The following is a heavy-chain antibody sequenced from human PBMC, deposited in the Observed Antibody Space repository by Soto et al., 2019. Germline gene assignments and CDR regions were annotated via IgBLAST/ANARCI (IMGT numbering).Heavy chain of an antibody. CDR3: ARRPEIMTTVTTWTFDI. J-gene: IGHJ3*02. CDR2: IYPGDSDT. Sequence: GESLKISCKGSGYSFTSYWIGWVRQMPGKGLEWMGIIYPGDSDTRYSPSFQGQVTISADKSISTAYLQWSSLKASDTAMYYCARRPEIMTTVTTWTFDIWGQGTMVTVSS. D-gene: IGHD4-4*01. CDR1: GYSFTSYW. V-gene: IGHV5-51*01.